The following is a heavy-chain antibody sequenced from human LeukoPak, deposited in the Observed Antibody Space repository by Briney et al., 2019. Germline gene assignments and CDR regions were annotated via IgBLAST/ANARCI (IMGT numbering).Heavy chain of an antibody. CDR1: GYTFTSYY. J-gene: IGHJ5*02. CDR2: ISPSGGST. CDR3: ARRHYDSSGYNWFDP. D-gene: IGHD3-22*01. Sequence: ASVKVSCKASGYTFTSYYMHWVRQAPGQGLEWMGIISPSGGSTSYAQKFQGRVTMTRDMSTSTVYMELSSLRSEDTAVYYCARRHYDSSGYNWFDPWGQGTLVTVSS. V-gene: IGHV1-46*01.